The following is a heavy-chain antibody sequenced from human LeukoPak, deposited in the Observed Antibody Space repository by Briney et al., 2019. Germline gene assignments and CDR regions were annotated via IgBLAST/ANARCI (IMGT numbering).Heavy chain of an antibody. V-gene: IGHV3-21*01. D-gene: IGHD3-22*01. CDR3: AEDAYYDSSGYPDY. J-gene: IGHJ4*02. CDR2: ISSSSSYI. CDR1: GFTFSDYT. Sequence: NPGGSLRLSCAASGFTFSDYTLSWVRQAPGKGLEWVSSISSSSSYIYYADSVKGRFTISRDNAKNSLYLQMNSLRAEDTAVYYCAEDAYYDSSGYPDYWGQGTLVTVSS.